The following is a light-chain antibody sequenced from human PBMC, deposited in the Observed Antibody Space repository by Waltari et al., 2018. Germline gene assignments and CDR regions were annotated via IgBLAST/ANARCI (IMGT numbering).Light chain of an antibody. CDR2: EVS. CDR3: SSYTSSIPYV. CDR1: SSDVGGYNY. J-gene: IGLJ1*01. Sequence: QSALTQPASVSGSPGQSITISCTGTSSDVGGYNYVSWYQQHPGKAPKLMIYEVSNRPSGVSNRFSGSKSGNTASLTFSGLQAEDEADYYCSSYTSSIPYVFGTGTKVTVL. V-gene: IGLV2-14*01.